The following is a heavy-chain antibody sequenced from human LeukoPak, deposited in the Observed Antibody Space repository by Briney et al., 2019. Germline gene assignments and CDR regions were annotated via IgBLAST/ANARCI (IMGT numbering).Heavy chain of an antibody. D-gene: IGHD1-26*01. V-gene: IGHV3-66*01. CDR3: AKDLYSGSHGGGFDV. CDR2: FYTGGAT. J-gene: IGHJ3*01. CDR1: GFTVSSNY. Sequence: GGSLRLSCAASGFTVSSNYMTWVRQAPGRGLEWVSVFYTGGATYYAESVRGRFTITRDIYKNTMSLQMDSLTAEDTAVYYCAKDLYSGSHGGGFDVWGQGTTVIVSS.